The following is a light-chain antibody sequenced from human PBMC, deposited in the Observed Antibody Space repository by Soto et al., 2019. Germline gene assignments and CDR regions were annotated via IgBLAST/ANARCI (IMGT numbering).Light chain of an antibody. CDR3: QQYDNLPPTWT. J-gene: IGKJ1*01. CDR2: DAS. V-gene: IGKV1-33*01. CDR1: QDIATY. Sequence: EIQMTHSPSSLSASVGNRVTITCQASQDIATYLNWYQQKPGKAPNLLIYDASNLETGVPSRFSGGGSGTHFTFTISNLQPEGIATYYCQQYDNLPPTWTFGQGTKVDIK.